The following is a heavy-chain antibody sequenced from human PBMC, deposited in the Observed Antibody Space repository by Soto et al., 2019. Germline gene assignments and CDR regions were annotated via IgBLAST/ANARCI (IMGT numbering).Heavy chain of an antibody. D-gene: IGHD3-22*01. CDR2: INSDGSST. J-gene: IGHJ4*02. CDR1: GFTFSSYW. V-gene: IGHV3-74*01. Sequence: EVQLVESGGGLVQPGGSLRLSCAASGFTFSSYWMHWVRQAPGKGLVWVSRINSDGSSTSYADSVKGRFTISRDNAKNTLYLQMTSLRAADTAVYYCARDVNYYDSSGPGLYWGQGTLVTVSS. CDR3: ARDVNYYDSSGPGLY.